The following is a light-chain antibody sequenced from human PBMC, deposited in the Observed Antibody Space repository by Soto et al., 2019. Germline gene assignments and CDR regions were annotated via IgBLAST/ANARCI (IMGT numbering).Light chain of an antibody. CDR1: QSVLYSSNNKNY. V-gene: IGKV4-1*01. J-gene: IGKJ1*01. CDR2: WAS. CDR3: QQYYSTPPWT. Sequence: DIVMTQSPDSLAVSLGERATINCKSSQSVLYSSNNKNYLAWFQQKPGQPPKLLIYWASTRESGVPDRFSGSGSGTDFTLTISNLQAEDVAVYYCQQYYSTPPWTFGQGTKVDIK.